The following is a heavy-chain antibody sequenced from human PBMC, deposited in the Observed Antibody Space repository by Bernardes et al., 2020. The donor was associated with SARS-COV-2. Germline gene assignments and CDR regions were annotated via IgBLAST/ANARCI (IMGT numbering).Heavy chain of an antibody. CDR2: MNPNSGNT. CDR1: GYTFTSYD. D-gene: IGHD3-3*01. J-gene: IGHJ5*02. Sequence: ASVKVSCKASGYTFTSYDINWVRQATGQGLEWMGWMNPNSGNTGYAQKFQGRVTMTRNTSISTAYMELSSLRSEDTAVYYCARGHTSQSITIFGVVIIGNWFDPWGQGTLVTVSS. V-gene: IGHV1-8*01. CDR3: ARGHTSQSITIFGVVIIGNWFDP.